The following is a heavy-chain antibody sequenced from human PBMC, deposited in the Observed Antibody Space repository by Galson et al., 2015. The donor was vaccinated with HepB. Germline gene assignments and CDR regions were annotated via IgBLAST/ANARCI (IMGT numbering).Heavy chain of an antibody. D-gene: IGHD5-12*01. CDR1: GFIFSSYA. Sequence: LRLSCAASGFIFSSYAMNWVRQAPGKGLEWVSGLSGNGGSTYYADSVKGRFTISRDNSKNTLYLQMNSLRAEDTAVYYCAKVRGGYEFDYWGQGSLVTVSS. CDR2: LSGNGGST. CDR3: AKVRGGYEFDY. V-gene: IGHV3-23*01. J-gene: IGHJ4*02.